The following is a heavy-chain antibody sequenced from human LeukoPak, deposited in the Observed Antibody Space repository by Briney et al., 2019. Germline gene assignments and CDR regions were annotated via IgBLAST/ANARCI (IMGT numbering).Heavy chain of an antibody. J-gene: IGHJ4*02. V-gene: IGHV4-30-4*08. Sequence: SQTLSLTXTVSGGSISSGDYYWSWIRQPPGKGLEWIGYIYYSGSTYYNPSLKSRVTISVDTSKNQFSLKLSSVTAADTAVYYCASTYDSSGYLLGYWGQGTLVTVSS. CDR1: GGSISSGDYY. CDR3: ASTYDSSGYLLGY. D-gene: IGHD3-22*01. CDR2: IYYSGST.